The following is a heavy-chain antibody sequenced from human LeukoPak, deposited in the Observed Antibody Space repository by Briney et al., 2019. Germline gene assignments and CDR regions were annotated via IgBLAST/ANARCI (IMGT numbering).Heavy chain of an antibody. CDR1: DDSITIYY. CDR2: IDPTGST. J-gene: IGHJ6*03. CDR3: ARGRVSSSSWYSTYYYYFYMDV. D-gene: IGHD6-13*01. V-gene: IGHV4-59*01. Sequence: SETLSLTCTVSDDSITIYYWTWSRQPPGKGLEWIGYIDPTGSTNYNPSLNSRVTISRDTSKNHFSLEPSSVTAADTAVYFCARGRVSSSSWYSTYYYYFYMDVWGKGTTVTVSS.